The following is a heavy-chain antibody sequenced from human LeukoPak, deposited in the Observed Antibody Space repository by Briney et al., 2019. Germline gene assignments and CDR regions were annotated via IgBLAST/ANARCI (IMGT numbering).Heavy chain of an antibody. V-gene: IGHV4-4*07. CDR2: IYTSGST. D-gene: IGHD4-23*01. CDR3: ARDTYGGNAVNMDV. Sequence: SETLSLTCTVSGGSISSYYWSWIRQPAGKGLEWIGRIYTSGSTNYNPSLESRVTMSVDTSKNQFSLKLSSVTAADTAVYYCARDTYGGNAVNMDVWGKGTTVTVSS. CDR1: GGSISSYY. J-gene: IGHJ6*03.